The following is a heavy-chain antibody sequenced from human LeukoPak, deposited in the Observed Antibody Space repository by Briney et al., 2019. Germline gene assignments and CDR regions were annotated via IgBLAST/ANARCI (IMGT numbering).Heavy chain of an antibody. J-gene: IGHJ4*02. CDR2: IRGDAVT. Sequence: AGGSLRLSCAVSGFTVSSPYMTWARQAPGKGLESASTIRGDAVTSYADSVKDRFTISRDNSKNTLYLQMSSLRSEDTAVYYCARDKGVGATERFDYWGQGTLVTVSS. CDR1: GFTVSSPY. CDR3: ARDKGVGATERFDY. D-gene: IGHD1-26*01. V-gene: IGHV3-53*01.